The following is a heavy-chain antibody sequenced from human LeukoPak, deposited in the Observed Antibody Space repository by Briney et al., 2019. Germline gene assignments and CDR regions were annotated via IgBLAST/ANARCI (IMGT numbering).Heavy chain of an antibody. CDR3: ARAQYYYGSSGYYEY. CDR2: ISYDGSNK. D-gene: IGHD3-22*01. CDR1: GFTFSSYG. Sequence: GGSLRLSCAASGFTFSSYGMHWVRQAPGKGLEWVAVISYDGSNKYYADSVKGRFTISRDNSKNTLYLQMNSLRAEDTAVYYCARAQYYYGSSGYYEYWGQGTLVTVSS. V-gene: IGHV3-30*03. J-gene: IGHJ4*02.